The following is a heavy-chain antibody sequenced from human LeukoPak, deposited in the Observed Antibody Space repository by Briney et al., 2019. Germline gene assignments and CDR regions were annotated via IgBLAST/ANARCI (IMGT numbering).Heavy chain of an antibody. D-gene: IGHD5-24*01. V-gene: IGHV5-51*01. Sequence: GESLKISCKGLGYRFNSYWNAWVRQRPGKGLEGMGIIYPGGSETRYDPSFQGQVTISADSSTSTAYLQWSSLRASDTAMYYCARASRDGYNQNFDHWGQGTLVTVSS. CDR3: ARASRDGYNQNFDH. J-gene: IGHJ4*02. CDR2: IYPGGSET. CDR1: GYRFNSYW.